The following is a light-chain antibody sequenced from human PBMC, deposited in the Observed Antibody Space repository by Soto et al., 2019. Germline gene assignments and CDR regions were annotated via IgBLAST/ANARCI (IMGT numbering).Light chain of an antibody. V-gene: IGKV3-20*01. CDR3: QLYVNLVT. Sequence: ETVLTQYPGTLSLSPGERATLSCRASQSIGSNYIAWYQQKPGQAPRLLIYGASIRATGIPDRFSGSGSGTDFTLIISRLEAEDSAVYLCQLYVNLVTFGGGTKVEIK. CDR2: GAS. CDR1: QSIGSNY. J-gene: IGKJ4*01.